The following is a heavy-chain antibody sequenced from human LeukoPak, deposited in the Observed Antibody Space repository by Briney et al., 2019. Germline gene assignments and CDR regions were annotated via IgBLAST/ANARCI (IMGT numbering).Heavy chain of an antibody. J-gene: IGHJ4*02. CDR3: ARAGGGDTAMVFDY. V-gene: IGHV3-7*01. CDR2: IKQDGSEK. CDR1: GFTFSSYG. Sequence: GGSLRLSCAASGFTFSSYGMHWVRQAPGKGLEWVANIKQDGSEKYYVDSVKGRFTISRDNAKNSLYLQMNSLRAEDTAVYYCARAGGGDTAMVFDYWGQGTLVTVSS. D-gene: IGHD5-18*01.